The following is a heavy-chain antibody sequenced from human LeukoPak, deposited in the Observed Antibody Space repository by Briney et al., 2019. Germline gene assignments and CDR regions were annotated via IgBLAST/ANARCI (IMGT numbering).Heavy chain of an antibody. Sequence: GGSLRLSCVASGFTFSNYWMSWVRQAPGKGLEWVANIKQDGSEKYYVDSVKGRFTISRDNAKNSLNLQMNSLRAEDTAVYHCARADGYSGSHFDYWGQGTLVTVSS. V-gene: IGHV3-7*01. D-gene: IGHD1-26*01. J-gene: IGHJ4*02. CDR1: GFTFSNYW. CDR3: ARADGYSGSHFDY. CDR2: IKQDGSEK.